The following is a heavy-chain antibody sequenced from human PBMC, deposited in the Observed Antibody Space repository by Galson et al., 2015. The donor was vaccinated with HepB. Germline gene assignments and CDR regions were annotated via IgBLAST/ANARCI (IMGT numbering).Heavy chain of an antibody. V-gene: IGHV1-18*04. CDR2: ISAYNGNT. J-gene: IGHJ4*02. Sequence: SVKVSCKASGYTFTSYGISWVRQAPGQGLEWMGWISAYNGNTNYAQKLQGRITMTTDTSTSTAYMELRSLRSDDTAVYYCALETMVRGVMGVFYWGQGTLVTVSS. D-gene: IGHD3-10*01. CDR3: ALETMVRGVMGVFY. CDR1: GYTFTSYG.